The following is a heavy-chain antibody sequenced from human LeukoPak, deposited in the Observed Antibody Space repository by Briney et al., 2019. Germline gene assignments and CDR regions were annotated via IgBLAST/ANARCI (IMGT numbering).Heavy chain of an antibody. CDR1: GGFISSGGYY. CDR2: IYHSGST. Sequence: PSETLSLTCTVSGGFISSGGYYWSWIRQPPGKGLEWIGYIYHSGSTYYNPSLKSRVTISVDRSKNQFSLKLSSVTAADTAVYYCARDWGVHGYSRRAFDIWGQGTMVTVSS. J-gene: IGHJ3*02. V-gene: IGHV4-30-2*01. CDR3: ARDWGVHGYSRRAFDI. D-gene: IGHD5-18*01.